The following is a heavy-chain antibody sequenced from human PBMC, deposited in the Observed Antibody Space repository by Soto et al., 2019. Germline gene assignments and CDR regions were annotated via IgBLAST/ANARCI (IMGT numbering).Heavy chain of an antibody. V-gene: IGHV3-74*01. Sequence: GGSLRLSCVASGFTFSNYWIHWVRQAPGKGLVWVSRINGDGSSTNYADSVKGQFTISRDNAKNTVYLQMNSLRVEDTAVYYCARGARNYYYFDCWGQGTMVTVSS. CDR2: INGDGSST. D-gene: IGHD1-7*01. CDR3: ARGARNYYYFDC. CDR1: GFTFSNYW. J-gene: IGHJ4*03.